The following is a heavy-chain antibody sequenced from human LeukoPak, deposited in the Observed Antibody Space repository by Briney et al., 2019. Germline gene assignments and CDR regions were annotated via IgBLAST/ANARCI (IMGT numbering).Heavy chain of an antibody. V-gene: IGHV4-59*08. CDR3: ARTLLGRLFDY. D-gene: IGHD2-8*02. J-gene: IGHJ4*02. CDR1: GGSINSYY. CDR2: IYYSGST. Sequence: SETLSLTCTVSGGSINSYYWSWIRQPPGKGLEWIGYIYYSGSTNYNLSLKSRVTTSLDTSKNQFSLKLNSVTAADTAVYYCARTLLGRLFDYWGQGALVTVSS.